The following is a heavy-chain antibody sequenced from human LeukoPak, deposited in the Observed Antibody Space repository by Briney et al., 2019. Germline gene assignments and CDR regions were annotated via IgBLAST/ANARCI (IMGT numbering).Heavy chain of an antibody. CDR3: ARGVYDSDAFDI. D-gene: IGHD5/OR15-5a*01. CDR2: LHHSGST. J-gene: IGHJ3*02. CDR1: GYSISSGYY. Sequence: PSETLSLTCTVVGYSISSGYYWGWIRQPPGKGLEWIGSLHHSGSTYYNPSLNSRVTISVDTSKNQFSLKLSSVTAADTAVYYCARGVYDSDAFDIWGQGTMVTVSS. V-gene: IGHV4-38-2*02.